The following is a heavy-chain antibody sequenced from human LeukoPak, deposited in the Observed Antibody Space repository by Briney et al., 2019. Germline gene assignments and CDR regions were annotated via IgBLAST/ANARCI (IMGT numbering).Heavy chain of an antibody. J-gene: IGHJ6*03. CDR3: ARSLVSSSGWYPYYYYYMDV. CDR2: INPNSGGT. D-gene: IGHD6-19*01. Sequence: GASVKVSCKASGYTFTGYYMHWVRQAPGQGLEWMGWINPNSGGTNYAQKFQGRVTMTMDTSISTAYMELSRLRSDDTAVYYCARSLVSSSGWYPYYYYYMDVWGKGTTVTVSS. CDR1: GYTFTGYY. V-gene: IGHV1-2*02.